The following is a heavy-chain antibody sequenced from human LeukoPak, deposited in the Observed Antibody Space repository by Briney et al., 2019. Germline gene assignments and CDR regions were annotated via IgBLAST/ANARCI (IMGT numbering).Heavy chain of an antibody. CDR3: ARRRAEGGSNGHYNWFDP. V-gene: IGHV4-59*08. CDR2: IYYSGST. Sequence: PSETLSLTCTVSGGSISTYSWTWIRQPPGKGLEWIGNIYYSGSTNYNPSLKSRVTISIDTSKNQFSLKLSSVTAADTAAYYCARRRAEGGSNGHYNWFDPWGQGILVTVSS. CDR1: GGSISTYS. J-gene: IGHJ5*02. D-gene: IGHD6-13*01.